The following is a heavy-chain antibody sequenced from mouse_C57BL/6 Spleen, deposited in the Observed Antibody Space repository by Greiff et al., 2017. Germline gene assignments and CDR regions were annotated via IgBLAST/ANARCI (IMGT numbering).Heavy chain of an antibody. D-gene: IGHD3-1*01. V-gene: IGHV1-18*01. Sequence: DVQLQESGPELVKPGASVKIPCKASGYTFTDYNMDWVKQSHGTRLEWIGDINPNNGGTIYNQKFKGKATLTVDKSSSTAYMELRSLTSEDTAVYYCARSGIGLRAMDYWGQGTSVTVSS. J-gene: IGHJ4*01. CDR2: INPNNGGT. CDR1: GYTFTDYN. CDR3: ARSGIGLRAMDY.